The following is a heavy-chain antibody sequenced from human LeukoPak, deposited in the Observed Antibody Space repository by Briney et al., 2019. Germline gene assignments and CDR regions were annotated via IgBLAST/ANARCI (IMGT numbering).Heavy chain of an antibody. V-gene: IGHV3-23*01. CDR3: AREYCSSTSCPRDDAFDI. D-gene: IGHD2-2*01. J-gene: IGHJ3*02. CDR2: IIESGEST. Sequence: GGSLRLSCAASGFTFKNYAMYWVRQAPGKGLEWVSAIIESGESTYYTDSVKGRFTISRDNSKNTLYLQMNSLRAEDTAVYYCAREYCSSTSCPRDDAFDIWGQGTMVTVSS. CDR1: GFTFKNYA.